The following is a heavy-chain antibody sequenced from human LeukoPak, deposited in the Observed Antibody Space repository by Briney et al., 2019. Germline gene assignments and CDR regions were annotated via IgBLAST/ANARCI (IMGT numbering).Heavy chain of an antibody. J-gene: IGHJ4*02. CDR3: ARRQEYASEYYRDY. CDR1: GYTRTGYY. D-gene: IGHD2/OR15-2a*01. Sequence: ASVKVSCRASGYTRTGYYMSWVRQAPGQGFEWMGWINPNSGATNYAQKFQGRVTMTRDTSITTAYMEVSGLTLGDTAFYYCARRQEYASEYYRDYWGQGSLVTVSS. CDR2: INPNSGAT. V-gene: IGHV1-2*02.